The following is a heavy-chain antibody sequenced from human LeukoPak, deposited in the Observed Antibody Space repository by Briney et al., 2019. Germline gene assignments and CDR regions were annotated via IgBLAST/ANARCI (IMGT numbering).Heavy chain of an antibody. V-gene: IGHV3-21*01. CDR2: ISSSSSNI. CDR3: ARGGDGSSPAFDY. Sequence: GGSLRLSCAASGFPFSSSIMHWVGRAPGKGLEMFATISSSSSNIYYAAAVESRFTISRDNAKNSLFLKMSRLRAEDTAVYYCARGGDGSSPAFDYWGQGTLVTVSS. CDR1: GFPFSSSI. D-gene: IGHD5-24*01. J-gene: IGHJ4*02.